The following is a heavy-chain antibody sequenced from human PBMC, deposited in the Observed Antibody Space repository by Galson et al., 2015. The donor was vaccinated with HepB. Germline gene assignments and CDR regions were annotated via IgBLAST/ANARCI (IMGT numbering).Heavy chain of an antibody. V-gene: IGHV3-30*18. CDR2: ISYDGSNK. J-gene: IGHJ4*02. Sequence: SLRLSCAASGFTFSSYGMHWVRQAPGKGLEWVAVISYDGSNKYYADSVKGRFTISRDNSKNTLYLQMNSLRAEDTAVYYCAKGGGYYDSSGYYSEYFDYWGQGTLVTVSS. CDR1: GFTFSSYG. CDR3: AKGGGYYDSSGYYSEYFDY. D-gene: IGHD3-22*01.